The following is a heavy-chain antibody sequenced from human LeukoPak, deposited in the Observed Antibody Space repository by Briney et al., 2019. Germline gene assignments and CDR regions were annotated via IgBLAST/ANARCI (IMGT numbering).Heavy chain of an antibody. CDR1: GFTFSSYW. CDR3: AKTLGHGYGDRPLGY. D-gene: IGHD4-17*01. V-gene: IGHV3-7*01. Sequence: GGSLRLSCAASGFTFSSYWMSWVRQAPGKGLEWVANIKQDGSEKYYMDSVKGRFTISRDNAGNSLYLQMDSLRAEDTAVYYCAKTLGHGYGDRPLGYWGQGALVTVSS. CDR2: IKQDGSEK. J-gene: IGHJ4*02.